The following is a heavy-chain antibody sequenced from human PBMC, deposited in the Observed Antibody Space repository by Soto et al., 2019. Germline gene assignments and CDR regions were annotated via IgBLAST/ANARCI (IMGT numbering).Heavy chain of an antibody. V-gene: IGHV1-18*01. CDR3: ARAQVGATGDY. J-gene: IGHJ4*02. Sequence: ASVKVSCKASGYTFTSYGISWVRQAPGQGLEWMGWISAYNGNRNYAQKVQGRVTMTTDTSTNTAYMELRSLRSDDTAVYYCARAQVGATGDYWGQGTLVTVSS. D-gene: IGHD1-26*01. CDR1: GYTFTSYG. CDR2: ISAYNGNR.